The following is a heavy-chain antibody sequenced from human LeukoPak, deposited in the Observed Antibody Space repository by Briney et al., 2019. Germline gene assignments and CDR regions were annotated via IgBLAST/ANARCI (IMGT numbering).Heavy chain of an antibody. J-gene: IGHJ4*02. V-gene: IGHV3-53*01. CDR2: IYSVSDT. CDR1: GFSVSSNY. CDR3: ARWGYDSSGSYWGN. D-gene: IGHD3-22*01. Sequence: PGGSLRLSCAASGFSVSSNYMTWVRQAPGKGLQWVSVIYSVSDTFYADSVKGRFTISRDNSKNTVSLQMNSLRADDTAVYYCARWGYDSSGSYWGNWGQGTLVTVSS.